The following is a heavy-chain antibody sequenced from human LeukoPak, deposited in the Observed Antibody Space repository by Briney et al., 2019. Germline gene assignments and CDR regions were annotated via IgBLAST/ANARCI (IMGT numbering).Heavy chain of an antibody. CDR3: ARGKVVTAIYNWFDH. CDR1: GYTFTSYY. Sequence: ASVKVSCKASGYTFTSYYMHWVRQAPGQGLEWMGIINPSGGSTSYAQKFQGRVTMTRDMSTSTVYMELSSLRSEDTAVYYCARGKVVTAIYNWFDHWGQGTLVTVSS. D-gene: IGHD2-21*02. CDR2: INPSGGST. J-gene: IGHJ5*02. V-gene: IGHV1-46*01.